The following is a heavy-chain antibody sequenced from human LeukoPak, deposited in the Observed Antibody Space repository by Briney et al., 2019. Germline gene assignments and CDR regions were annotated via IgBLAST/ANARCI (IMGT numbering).Heavy chain of an antibody. CDR3: ARGGYSGYQNWFDP. V-gene: IGHV1-8*03. J-gene: IGHJ5*02. CDR2: MNPNSGNT. CDR1: GYTFTSYD. Sequence: ASVKVSCKASGYTFTSYDINWVRQATGQGLEWMGWMNPNSGNTGYAQKFQGRVTITRNTSISTAYMELSSLRSEDTAVYYCARGGYSGYQNWFDPWGQGTLVTVSS. D-gene: IGHD5-12*01.